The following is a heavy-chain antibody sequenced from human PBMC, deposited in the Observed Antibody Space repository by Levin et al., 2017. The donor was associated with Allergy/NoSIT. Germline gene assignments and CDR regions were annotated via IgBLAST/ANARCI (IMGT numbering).Heavy chain of an antibody. CDR2: MNPDRGDT. V-gene: IGHV1-8*01. CDR3: AKVLRITGTTSDYCYGMDV. Sequence: ASVKVSCKASGYNFLDYDISWVRQATGQGLEWMGWMNPDRGDTGPAQKFQGRLTMTTDTSINTAYLELSSLRAEDTAIYFCAKVLRITGTTSDYCYGMDVWGQGTTVIVSS. J-gene: IGHJ6*02. D-gene: IGHD1-20*01. CDR1: GYNFLDYD.